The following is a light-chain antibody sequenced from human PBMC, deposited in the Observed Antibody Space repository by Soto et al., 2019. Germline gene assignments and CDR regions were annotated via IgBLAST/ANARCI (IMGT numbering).Light chain of an antibody. CDR2: GAS. V-gene: IGKV3-15*01. J-gene: IGKJ1*01. CDR1: QSLSSN. Sequence: EIVMTQSPATLSVSPGERATLSCRASQSLSSNLAWYQQKPGQAPRLLIYGASTRATGIPARFSGSGSGTEFTLPISSLQSEDFAVYYCQQYNNWPRTFGQGTKVEIK. CDR3: QQYNNWPRT.